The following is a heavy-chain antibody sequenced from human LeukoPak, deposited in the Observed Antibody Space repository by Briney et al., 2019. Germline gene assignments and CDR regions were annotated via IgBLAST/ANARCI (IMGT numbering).Heavy chain of an antibody. CDR1: GYTFTGYY. J-gene: IGHJ5*02. CDR3: ARAIAVAGMNWFDP. Sequence: GASVKVSCKASGYTFTGYYMHWVRQAPGQGLEWMGWINPNSGGTNYAQKFQGRVTMTRDTSISTAYMELSRLRSDDTAVYYCARAIAVAGMNWFDPWGQGTLVTVSS. V-gene: IGHV1-2*02. D-gene: IGHD6-19*01. CDR2: INPNSGGT.